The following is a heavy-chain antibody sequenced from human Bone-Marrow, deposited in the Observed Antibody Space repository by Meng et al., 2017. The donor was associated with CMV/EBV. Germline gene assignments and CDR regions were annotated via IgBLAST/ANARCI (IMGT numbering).Heavy chain of an antibody. CDR2: ISPYNGNT. Sequence: ASVKVSCKTSGYTFTSFGISWVRQPPGQGLEWMGWISPYNGNTNDAQKLKGRVTLTTDTSTRRAYMELRSLGSDDTAGYYCARDESAEGLSPMSNTIDSWGQGTLVTVSS. V-gene: IGHV1-18*01. J-gene: IGHJ4*02. CDR1: GYTFTSFG. D-gene: IGHD3-3*01. CDR3: ARDESAEGLSPMSNTIDS.